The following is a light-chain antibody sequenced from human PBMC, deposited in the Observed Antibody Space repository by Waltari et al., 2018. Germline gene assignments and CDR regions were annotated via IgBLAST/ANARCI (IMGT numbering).Light chain of an antibody. Sequence: EIVLTQSPATLSLSPGETATLPCRASQSVGTYLAWYQQKPGQAPRLLIYDASNRATGIPARFRGSGSGTDFTLTISSLEPEDFALYYCQQRSSWTPHTFGQGARLEIK. CDR2: DAS. CDR1: QSVGTY. J-gene: IGKJ2*01. CDR3: QQRSSWTPHT. V-gene: IGKV3-11*01.